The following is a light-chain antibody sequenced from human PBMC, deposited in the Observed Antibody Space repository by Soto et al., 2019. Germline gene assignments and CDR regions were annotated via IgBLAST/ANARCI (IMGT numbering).Light chain of an antibody. V-gene: IGLV3-21*02. CDR3: QVWDSSSDHYV. Sequence: SYELTQPPSVSVAPGQTATVSCGGNNIGGKNVHWYRQKPGQAPVLVVYDSNARPSGIPERLSGSHSGNTATLTISSVEAGDEADYYCQVWDSSSDHYVFGSGTKVTVL. CDR2: DSN. CDR1: NIGGKN. J-gene: IGLJ1*01.